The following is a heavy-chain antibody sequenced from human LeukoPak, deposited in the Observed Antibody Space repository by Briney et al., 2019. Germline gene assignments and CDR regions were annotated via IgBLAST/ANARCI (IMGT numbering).Heavy chain of an antibody. J-gene: IGHJ4*02. V-gene: IGHV3-23*01. D-gene: IGHD1-1*01. CDR3: AKYINVPGTQLLGDY. Sequence: GGSLRLYCAASGFSFVNNAMGWVRQAPGKGLEWVSGICASGRCTFYAAPVRGRFTVSRDNFKNSLYLQMNNLRAEDTAVYYCAKYINVPGTQLLGDYWGQGALVTVSS. CDR1: GFSFVNNA. CDR2: ICASGRCT.